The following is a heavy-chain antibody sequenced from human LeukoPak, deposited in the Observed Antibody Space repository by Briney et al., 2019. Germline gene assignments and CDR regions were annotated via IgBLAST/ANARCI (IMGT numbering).Heavy chain of an antibody. CDR3: AKDLTDDHYSWFDP. CDR2: VSYDGSNQ. V-gene: IGHV3-30*18. J-gene: IGHJ5*02. Sequence: PGGSLRLSCAASGFTFNSFAMHWVRQAPGKGLEWVAIVSYDGSNQYYSDSVKGRFTISRDNSKNTLYLQMNSLRAEDMAVYYCAKDLTDDHYSWFDPWGQGTLVTVSS. CDR1: GFTFNSFA.